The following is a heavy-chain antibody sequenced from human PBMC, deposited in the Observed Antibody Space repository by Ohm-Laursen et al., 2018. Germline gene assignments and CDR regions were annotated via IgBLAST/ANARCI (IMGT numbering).Heavy chain of an antibody. J-gene: IGHJ4*02. Sequence: SLRLSCSASGFTFSSYGMHWVRQAPGKGLEWVTMIWSDGSNKYYADSVKGRFTISRDNSKNTLYPQMSSLTVDDTAVYYCASDPPSSGWSFSHWGQGTLVTVSS. CDR2: IWSDGSNK. CDR1: GFTFSSYG. CDR3: ASDPPSSGWSFSH. V-gene: IGHV3-33*08. D-gene: IGHD6-19*01.